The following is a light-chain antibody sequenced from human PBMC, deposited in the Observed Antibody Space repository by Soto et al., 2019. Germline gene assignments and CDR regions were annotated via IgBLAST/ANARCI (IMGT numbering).Light chain of an antibody. CDR2: AAS. V-gene: IGKV1-39*01. J-gene: IGKJ1*01. CDR1: QGISAY. CDR3: HQTYSGRP. Sequence: LLTQSPSSLSASVGDRVTITCRASQGISAYLNWYQQKPGKAPQLLIFAASTLQHGVPSRFSGSGSGTDFTLAISNLQPEDFATYYCHQTYSGRPFGPGTKVEVK.